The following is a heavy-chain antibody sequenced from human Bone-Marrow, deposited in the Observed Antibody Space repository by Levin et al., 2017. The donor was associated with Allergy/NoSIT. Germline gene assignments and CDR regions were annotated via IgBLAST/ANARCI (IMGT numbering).Heavy chain of an antibody. D-gene: IGHD2-2*01. V-gene: IGHV3-21*01. CDR3: ARDSRPKKDIIVIPSAPGMDP. J-gene: IGHJ5*02. CDR1: GFTFSSYT. CDR2: ISSSSRYI. Sequence: GGSLRLSCAASGFTFSSYTFNWVRQAPGKGLEWVSSISSSSRYIYYADSVKGRFTISRDNAKNSMFLQMNYLRAEDTAIYYCARDSRPKKDIIVIPSAPGMDPWGQGTLVTVSS.